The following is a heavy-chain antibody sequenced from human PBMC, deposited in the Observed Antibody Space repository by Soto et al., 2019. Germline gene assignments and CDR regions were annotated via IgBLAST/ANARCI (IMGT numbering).Heavy chain of an antibody. D-gene: IGHD3-10*01. CDR1: GGSINSGAYF. CDR3: ARGLVRGPFYFHALDV. V-gene: IGHV4-31*03. J-gene: IGHJ6*02. CDR2: VSKIGST. Sequence: PSETLSLTCTVSGGSINSGAYFWSWIRQHPGRGLEWIGYVSKIGSTYYNPSLKSRVTISGDTSKSQFSLNLSSVTAADTAIYYCARGLVRGPFYFHALDVWGQGTTVTVS.